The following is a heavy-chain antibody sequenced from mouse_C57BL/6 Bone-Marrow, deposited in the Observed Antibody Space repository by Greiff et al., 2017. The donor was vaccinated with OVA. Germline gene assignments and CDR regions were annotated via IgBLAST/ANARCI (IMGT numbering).Heavy chain of an antibody. CDR2: IYPRSGNT. Sequence: QVQLQQSGAELARPGASVKLSCKASGYTFTSYGISWVKQRTGQGLEWIGEIYPRSGNTYYNEKFKGKATLTADKSSSTAYMELRRLTSDDSAVYFCARLGGYYVFAYWGQGTLVTVSA. D-gene: IGHD2-3*01. CDR3: ARLGGYYVFAY. V-gene: IGHV1-81*01. J-gene: IGHJ3*01. CDR1: GYTFTSYG.